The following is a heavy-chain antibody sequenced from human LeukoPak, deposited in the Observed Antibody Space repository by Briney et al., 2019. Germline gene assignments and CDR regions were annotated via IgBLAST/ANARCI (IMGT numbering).Heavy chain of an antibody. V-gene: IGHV3-7*04. D-gene: IGHD2-2*01. CDR2: IKQDGSEK. Sequence: GGSLRLSCAASGFTFSSYWMTWVRQAPGKGLEWVANIKQDGSEKYYVDSVKGRFTISRDNAKNSLYLQMNSLRAEGTAVYYCARDRRCSSTSCYYFDYWDQGTLVTVSS. CDR1: GFTFSSYW. CDR3: ARDRRCSSTSCYYFDY. J-gene: IGHJ4*02.